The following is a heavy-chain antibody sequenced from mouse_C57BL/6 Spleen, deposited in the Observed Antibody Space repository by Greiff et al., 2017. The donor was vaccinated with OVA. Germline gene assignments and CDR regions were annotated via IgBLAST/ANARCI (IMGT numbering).Heavy chain of an antibody. CDR2: INPNNGGT. V-gene: IGHV1-55*01. J-gene: IGHJ2*01. Sequence: QVQLQQPGAELVKPGASVKMSCKASGYTFTSYWITWVKQRPGQGLEWIGDINPNNGGTIYNQKFKGKATLTVDKSSSTAYMQLSSLTSEDSAVYYCARWDYGSSYDYFDYWGQGTTLTVSS. CDR1: GYTFTSYW. D-gene: IGHD1-1*01. CDR3: ARWDYGSSYDYFDY.